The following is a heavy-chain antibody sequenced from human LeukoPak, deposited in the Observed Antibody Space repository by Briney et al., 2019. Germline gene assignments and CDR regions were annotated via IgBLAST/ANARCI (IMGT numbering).Heavy chain of an antibody. CDR3: ARAYYDILTGYYRAFDY. Sequence: GESLKISCKGSGYSFTSYWIGWVRQMPGKGLEWMGIIYPGDSDTRYSPSFQGQVTISADKSISTAYLQWSSLKASDTAMYYCARAYYDILTGYYRAFDYWGQGTLVTVPS. D-gene: IGHD3-9*01. J-gene: IGHJ4*02. V-gene: IGHV5-51*01. CDR1: GYSFTSYW. CDR2: IYPGDSDT.